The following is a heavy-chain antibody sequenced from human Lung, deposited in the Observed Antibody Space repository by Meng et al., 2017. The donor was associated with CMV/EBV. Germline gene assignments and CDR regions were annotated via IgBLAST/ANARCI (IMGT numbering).Heavy chain of an antibody. J-gene: IGHJ6*02. Sequence: SERLSPTCTVAGRSVSSGSYDWSWIRQPPGKGLEWIGYIYYSGSTNYNSSPKSRVTISVDTSKNRFSLKLSSVTAADTAVYYCAREDIAARPYYHYGMDVWXQETTVXVSS. D-gene: IGHD6-6*01. V-gene: IGHV4-61*01. CDR2: IYYSGST. CDR3: AREDIAARPYYHYGMDV. CDR1: GRSVSSGSYD.